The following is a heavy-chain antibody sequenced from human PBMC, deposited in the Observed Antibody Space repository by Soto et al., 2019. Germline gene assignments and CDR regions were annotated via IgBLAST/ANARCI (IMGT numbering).Heavy chain of an antibody. D-gene: IGHD3-3*01. J-gene: IGHJ6*03. V-gene: IGHV3-23*01. CDR3: ATTPRRPFGFMDV. Sequence: GWCLRLSCASSGFTFSSYAMSFVRQAPGKGLEWVSAISGSGGSTYYADSVKGRFTISRDNSKNTLYLQMNSLRAEDTAVYYCATTPRRPFGFMDVSGKGTTVTVSS. CDR1: GFTFSSYA. CDR2: ISGSGGST.